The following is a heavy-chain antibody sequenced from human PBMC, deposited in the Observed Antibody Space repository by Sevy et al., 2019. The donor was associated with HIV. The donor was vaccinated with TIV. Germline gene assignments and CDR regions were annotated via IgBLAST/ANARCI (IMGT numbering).Heavy chain of an antibody. Sequence: GGSLRLSCAASGFTFSTYTMSWVRQAPGKGLEWVSAISGSAGSTYYADLVQGRFTISRDKSKNTLYLQMNSLRAEETGVYYCAKGDRTFYGLDVWGQGTTVTVSS. V-gene: IGHV3-23*01. CDR2: ISGSAGST. CDR1: GFTFSTYT. J-gene: IGHJ6*02. CDR3: AKGDRTFYGLDV. D-gene: IGHD2-15*01.